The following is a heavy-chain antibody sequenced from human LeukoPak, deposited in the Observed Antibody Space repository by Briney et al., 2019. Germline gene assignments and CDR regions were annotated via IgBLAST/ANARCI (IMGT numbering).Heavy chain of an antibody. J-gene: IGHJ6*02. CDR1: GGTFSSYA. CDR2: IIPIFGTA. D-gene: IGHD3-22*01. CDR3: AYYYDSSGYWIPGYYGMDV. V-gene: IGHV1-69*13. Sequence: ASVKVSCKASGGTFSSYAISWVRQAPGQGLEWMGGIIPIFGTANYAQKFQGRVTITADESTSTAYMELSSLRSEDTAVDYCAYYYDSSGYWIPGYYGMDVWGQGTTVSVSS.